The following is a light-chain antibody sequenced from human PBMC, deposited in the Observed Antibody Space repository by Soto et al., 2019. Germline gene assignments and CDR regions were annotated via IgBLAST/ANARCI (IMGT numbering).Light chain of an antibody. CDR3: QQFGSSVT. CDR2: RTS. J-gene: IGKJ5*01. Sequence: EIVLTQSPGPLSLSPGERATLSCRASQSVSSTYLAWYQQKPGQAPRLLIYRTSTRATGIPDRFSGSGSGTDFTLTISRLEPEDFAVYYWQQFGSSVTFGQGTRLEIK. CDR1: QSVSSTY. V-gene: IGKV3-20*01.